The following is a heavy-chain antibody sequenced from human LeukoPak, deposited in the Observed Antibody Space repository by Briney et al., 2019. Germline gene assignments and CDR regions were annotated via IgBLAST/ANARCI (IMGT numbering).Heavy chain of an antibody. CDR1: GVAVISYY. D-gene: IGHD4-17*01. V-gene: IGHV4-59*02. Sequence: PSETLTLICTVWGVAVISYYWRGIGQPRGKGLEGIGYISYIGSTNYKPYLKSRVTISVDTSKNQFSLKLSSVTAADTAVYYCARDLVTVTKGFDIWGQGTMVSVSS. J-gene: IGHJ3*02. CDR3: ARDLVTVTKGFDI. CDR2: ISYIGST.